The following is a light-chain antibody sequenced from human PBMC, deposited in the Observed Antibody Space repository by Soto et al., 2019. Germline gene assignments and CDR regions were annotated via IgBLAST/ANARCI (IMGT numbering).Light chain of an antibody. CDR1: QSVITY. V-gene: IGKV1-39*01. J-gene: IGKJ3*01. CDR2: GAS. Sequence: DIQMTQSPSSLSASVGDRVTITCRASQSVITYLNWYQQKPGRAPKLLIFGASSLQSGVPSRFSGSGSGTDFTLTISSLQPEDFATYYCLQPYTTPFTFGPGTKVDIK. CDR3: LQPYTTPFT.